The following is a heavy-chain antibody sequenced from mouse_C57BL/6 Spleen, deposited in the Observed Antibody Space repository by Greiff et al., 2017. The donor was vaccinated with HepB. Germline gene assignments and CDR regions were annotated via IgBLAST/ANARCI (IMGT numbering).Heavy chain of an antibody. CDR2: INPNNGGT. CDR3: ARKDYGSSSPLDY. CDR1: GYTFTDYN. V-gene: IGHV1-22*01. J-gene: IGHJ2*01. Sequence: EVMLVESGPELVKPGASVKMSCKASGYTFTDYNMHWVKQSHGKSLEWIGYINPNNGGTSYNQKFKGKATLTVNKSSSTAYMELRSLTSEDSAVYYCARKDYGSSSPLDYWGQGTTLTVSS. D-gene: IGHD1-1*01.